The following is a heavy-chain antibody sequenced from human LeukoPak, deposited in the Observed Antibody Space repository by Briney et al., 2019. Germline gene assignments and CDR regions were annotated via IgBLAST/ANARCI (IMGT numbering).Heavy chain of an antibody. CDR1: GFTFSSYG. CDR2: IRYDGGNK. J-gene: IGHJ4*02. Sequence: PGGSLRLSCAASGFTFSSYGMHWVRQAPGKGLEWVAFIRYDGGNKYYADSVKGRFTISRDNSKNTLYLQRNSLRAEDTAVYYCAKELNTRVDYWGQGTLVTVSS. CDR3: AKELNTRVDY. V-gene: IGHV3-30*02.